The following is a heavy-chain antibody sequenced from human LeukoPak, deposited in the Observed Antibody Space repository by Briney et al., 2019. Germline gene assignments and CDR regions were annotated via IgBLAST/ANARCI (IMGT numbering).Heavy chain of an antibody. J-gene: IGHJ5*02. Sequence: GESLKISCKASGYSFTTYWIGWVRQMPGKGLGWMGIIYPGDSGTRYSPSFQGQVTISADKSINTAYLQWRSLKASDTAMYYCARSGVPGAMTWFDPWGQGTLVTVSS. D-gene: IGHD2-2*01. CDR2: IYPGDSGT. V-gene: IGHV5-51*01. CDR1: GYSFTTYW. CDR3: ARSGVPGAMTWFDP.